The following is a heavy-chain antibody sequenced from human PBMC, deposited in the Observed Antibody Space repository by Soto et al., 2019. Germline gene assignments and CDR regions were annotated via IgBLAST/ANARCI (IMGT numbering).Heavy chain of an antibody. D-gene: IGHD3-9*01. CDR3: ARGFYDILTGYYTPWFDP. Sequence: TSETLSLTCTVSGGSISSYYWSWIRQPPGKGLEWIGYIYYSGSTNYNPSLKSRVTISVDTSKNQFSLKLSSVTAADTAVYCCARGFYDILTGYYTPWFDPWGQGTLVTVSS. CDR2: IYYSGST. J-gene: IGHJ5*02. V-gene: IGHV4-59*01. CDR1: GGSISSYY.